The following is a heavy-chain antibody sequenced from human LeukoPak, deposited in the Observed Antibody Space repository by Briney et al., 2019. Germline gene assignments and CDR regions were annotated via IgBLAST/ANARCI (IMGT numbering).Heavy chain of an antibody. CDR2: IYTSGST. V-gene: IGHV4-4*09. CDR1: GGSISSYY. Sequence: PSETLSLTCTVSGGSISSYYWRWVRQPPGKGLEWIGYIYTSGSTNYNPSLKSRVTISVDTSKNQFSLKLSSVTAADTAVYYCASLRQLAVWGQGTMVTVSS. J-gene: IGHJ3*01. CDR3: ASLRQLAV. D-gene: IGHD6-6*01.